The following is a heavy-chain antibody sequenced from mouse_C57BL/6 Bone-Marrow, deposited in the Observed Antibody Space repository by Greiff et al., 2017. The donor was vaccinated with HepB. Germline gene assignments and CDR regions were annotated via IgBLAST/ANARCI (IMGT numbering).Heavy chain of an antibody. CDR1: GYAFSSSW. D-gene: IGHD2-5*01. J-gene: IGHJ4*01. CDR3: ARWAVTTGYAMDY. CDR2: IYPGDGDT. V-gene: IGHV1-82*01. Sequence: QVQLQQSGPELVKPGASVKISCKASGYAFSSSWMNWVKQRPGKGLEWIGRIYPGDGDTNYNGKFKGKATLTADKSSSTAYMQLSSLTSEDSAVYFCARWAVTTGYAMDYWGQGTSVTVSS.